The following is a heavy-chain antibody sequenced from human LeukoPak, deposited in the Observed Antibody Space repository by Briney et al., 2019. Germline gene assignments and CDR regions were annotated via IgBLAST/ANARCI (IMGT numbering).Heavy chain of an antibody. CDR2: ISSSGSTI. V-gene: IGHV3-48*03. Sequence: GGSLRPFCAASGFTVISYEMNWVRQAPGKGLEWVSYISSSGSTIYYADSVKGRFTISRDNAKNSLYLQMNSLRAEDTAVYYCARDSMSGYDYGCWFEPCGQGTLVTVSS. D-gene: IGHD5-12*01. J-gene: IGHJ5*02. CDR1: GFTVISYE. CDR3: ARDSMSGYDYGCWFEP.